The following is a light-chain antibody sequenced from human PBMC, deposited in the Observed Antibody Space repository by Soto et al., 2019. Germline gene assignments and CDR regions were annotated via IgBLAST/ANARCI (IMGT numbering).Light chain of an antibody. V-gene: IGKV3-20*01. J-gene: IGKJ1*01. CDR1: QSVSSSY. Sequence: EIVLTQSPGTLSLSPGERATLSCRASQSVSSSYLAWYQQKPGQAPRLLIYAASTRATGIPGRFSGSGSGTDFTLTISRLEPEDFAVYYCQQYGSSPWTFGQGTKVDIK. CDR2: AAS. CDR3: QQYGSSPWT.